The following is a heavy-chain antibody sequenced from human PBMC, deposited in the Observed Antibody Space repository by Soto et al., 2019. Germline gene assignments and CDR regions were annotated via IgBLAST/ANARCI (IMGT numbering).Heavy chain of an antibody. Sequence: ASVKVSCKASGGTFSSYAISWVRQAPGQGLEWMGGIIPIFGTANYAQKFQGRVMITADESTSTAYMELSSLRSEDTAVYYCAGEVVVVPAAIPKSPYYYYGMDVWGQGTTVTVSS. CDR1: GGTFSSYA. J-gene: IGHJ6*02. CDR3: AGEVVVVPAAIPKSPYYYYGMDV. CDR2: IIPIFGTA. D-gene: IGHD2-2*01. V-gene: IGHV1-69*13.